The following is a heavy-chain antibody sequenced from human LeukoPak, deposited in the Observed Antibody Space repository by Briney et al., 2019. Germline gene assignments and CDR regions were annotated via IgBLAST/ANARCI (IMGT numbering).Heavy chain of an antibody. Sequence: GSLRLSCAASDFTFTTYGMHWVRQAPGKGLEWVALIWHDGSSEYYAESVKGRFSISRDTSKNTVYLQMNSLRAEDTAMYHCARDRLSSSQNNYIDYWGQGTLVTVSS. CDR1: DFTFTTYG. J-gene: IGHJ4*02. CDR2: IWHDGSSE. CDR3: ARDRLSSSQNNYIDY. D-gene: IGHD6-13*01. V-gene: IGHV3-33*01.